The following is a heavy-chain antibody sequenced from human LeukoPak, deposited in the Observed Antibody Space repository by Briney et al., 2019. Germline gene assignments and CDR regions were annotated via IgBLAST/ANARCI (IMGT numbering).Heavy chain of an antibody. Sequence: GGSLRLSCAASGFTFSSYTMHWVRQAPGKGLEWVSSISSGSDYIFYTASVKGRFTVSRDNAQSSLYLQMISLRVEDTAVYFCASDTIGHDTFDFWGQGTIVTVSS. D-gene: IGHD3-10*01. V-gene: IGHV3-21*01. CDR3: ASDTIGHDTFDF. CDR2: ISSGSDYI. CDR1: GFTFSSYT. J-gene: IGHJ3*01.